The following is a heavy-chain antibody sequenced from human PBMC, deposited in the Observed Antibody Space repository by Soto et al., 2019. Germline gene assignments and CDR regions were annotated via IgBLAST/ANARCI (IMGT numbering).Heavy chain of an antibody. CDR3: VSQRTTVPTQAYFDY. J-gene: IGHJ4*02. V-gene: IGHV4-39*01. CDR2: VYYRGRS. CDR1: GGSGSSSSYY. D-gene: IGHD4-17*01. Sequence: SETLSLTCTVSGGSGSSSSYYWGWIRQSPGKGLEWIGSVYYRGRSYSKSSVKSRVTISVDTSKNRFSLSLNSVTASDTAVYFCVSQRTTVPTQAYFDYWGPGALVTVSS.